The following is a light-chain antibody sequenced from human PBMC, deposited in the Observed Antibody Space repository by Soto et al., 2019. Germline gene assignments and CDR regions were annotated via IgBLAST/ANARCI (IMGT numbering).Light chain of an antibody. CDR2: GAS. CDR1: QSVSSY. Sequence: EIVMTQSPATLSVSPGETATLSCRASQSVSSYLAWYQQKPGQAPRLLIYGASSRATGIPDRFSGSGSGTDFTLTISRLEPEDFAVYYCQQYGSSPTWTFGQGTKVDIK. CDR3: QQYGSSPTWT. J-gene: IGKJ1*01. V-gene: IGKV3-20*01.